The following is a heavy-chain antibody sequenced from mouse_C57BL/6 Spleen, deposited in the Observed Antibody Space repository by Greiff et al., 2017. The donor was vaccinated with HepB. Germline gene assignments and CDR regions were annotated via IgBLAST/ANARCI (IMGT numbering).Heavy chain of an antibody. J-gene: IGHJ4*01. CDR1: GFTFSDYY. CDR2: ISNGGGST. CDR3: ARRDDGYSYYAMDY. D-gene: IGHD2-3*01. V-gene: IGHV5-12*01. Sequence: EVKLMESGGGLVQPGGSLKLSCAASGFTFSDYYMYWVRQTPEKRLEWVAYISNGGGSTYYPDTVKGRFTISRDNAKNTLYLQMSRLKSEDTAMYYYARRDDGYSYYAMDYWGQGTSVTVSS.